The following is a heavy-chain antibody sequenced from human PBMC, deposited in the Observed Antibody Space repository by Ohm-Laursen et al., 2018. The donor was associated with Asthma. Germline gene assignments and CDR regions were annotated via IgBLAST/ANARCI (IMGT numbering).Heavy chain of an antibody. V-gene: IGHV3-53*01. CDR3: ARDSVTATEYYYYGMDV. CDR2: IYSGGTT. CDR1: GFTVGSDY. D-gene: IGHD2-15*01. Sequence: SLRLSCAASGFTVGSDYMTWVRQAPGKGLEWVSAIYSGGTTYYADSVRGRFTISRDNSKNTLYLQMNSLRAEDTAVYYCARDSVTATEYYYYGMDVWGLGTTVTVSS. J-gene: IGHJ6*02.